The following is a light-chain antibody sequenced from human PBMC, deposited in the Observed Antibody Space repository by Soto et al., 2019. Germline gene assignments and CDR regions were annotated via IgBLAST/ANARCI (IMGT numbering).Light chain of an antibody. CDR2: EGS. V-gene: IGLV2-23*03. CDR1: SSDVGSYNL. CDR3: CSYAGSSTFSYV. Sequence: QXALAQPASVSGSPLQSITISCTGTSSDVGSYNLVSWYQQHPGKAPKLMIYEGSKRPSGVSNRFSGSKSGNTASLTISGLQAEDEADYYCCSYAGSSTFSYVFGTGTKVTVL. J-gene: IGLJ1*01.